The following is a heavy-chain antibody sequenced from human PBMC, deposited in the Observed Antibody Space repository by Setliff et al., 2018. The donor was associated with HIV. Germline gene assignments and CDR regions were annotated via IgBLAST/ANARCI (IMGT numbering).Heavy chain of an antibody. CDR3: ARPQWELGVDYKGMDV. Sequence: GASVKVSCKASGGTFTSYVISWVRQAPGQGLEWMGGIIPILGIASYSQKFQGRVTMTADKSTSTAYMELSSLRSEDTAVYYCARPQWELGVDYKGMDVWGQGTTVTVSS. CDR1: GGTFTSYV. V-gene: IGHV1-69*10. J-gene: IGHJ6*02. CDR2: IIPILGIA. D-gene: IGHD1-26*01.